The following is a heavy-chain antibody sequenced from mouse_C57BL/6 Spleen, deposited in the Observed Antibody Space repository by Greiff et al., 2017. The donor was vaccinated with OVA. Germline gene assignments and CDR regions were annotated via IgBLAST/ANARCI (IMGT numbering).Heavy chain of an antibody. CDR1: GYTFTDYY. CDR2: INPNNGGT. V-gene: IGHV1-26*01. J-gene: IGHJ4*01. Sequence: VQLQQSGPELVKPGASVKISCKASGYTFTDYYMNWVKQSHGKSLEWIGDINPNNGGTSYNQKFKGKATLTVDKSSSTAYMELRSLTSEDSAVYYCARGLLLQEPMDYWGQGTSVTVSS. D-gene: IGHD1-1*01. CDR3: ARGLLLQEPMDY.